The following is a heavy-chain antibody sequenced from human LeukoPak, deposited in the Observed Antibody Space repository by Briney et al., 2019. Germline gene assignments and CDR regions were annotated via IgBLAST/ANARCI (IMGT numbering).Heavy chain of an antibody. CDR1: GGSLSGYY. CDR2: INHSGST. D-gene: IGHD4-17*01. J-gene: IGHJ4*02. Sequence: SETLSLTCAVYGGSLSGYYWSWIRQPPGKGLEWIGEINHSGSTNYNPSLKSRVTISVDTSKNQFSLKLSSVTAVDTAVYYCADFGDYGDYWGQGTLVTVSS. V-gene: IGHV4-34*01. CDR3: ADFGDYGDY.